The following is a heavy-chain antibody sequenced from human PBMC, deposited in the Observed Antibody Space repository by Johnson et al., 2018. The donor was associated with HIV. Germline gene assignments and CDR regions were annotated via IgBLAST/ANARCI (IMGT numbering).Heavy chain of an antibody. Sequence: QVQLVESGGGVVQPGRSLRLSCAASGFTFSSYGMHWVRQAPGKGLEWVAVISYDGSNKYYADSVKGRFTISRDNSKNTLYLQMNSLRAEDTAVYYCAKCESSSSEPDAFDIWGQGTMVTVSS. J-gene: IGHJ3*02. V-gene: IGHV3-30*18. CDR2: ISYDGSNK. CDR1: GFTFSSYG. CDR3: AKCESSSSEPDAFDI. D-gene: IGHD6-6*01.